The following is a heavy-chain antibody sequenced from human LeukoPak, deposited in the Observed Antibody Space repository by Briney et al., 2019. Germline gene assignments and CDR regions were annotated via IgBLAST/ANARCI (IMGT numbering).Heavy chain of an antibody. D-gene: IGHD3-16*02. V-gene: IGHV4-31*03. J-gene: IGHJ3*02. Sequence: SQTLSLTCTVSGGSISSGGYYWSWIRQHPGKGLEWIGYIYYSGSTYYNPSLKSRVTISVDTSKNQFSLKLSSVTAADTAVYYCARVRSTPLYDAFDIWGQGTMVTVSP. CDR3: ARVRSTPLYDAFDI. CDR2: IYYSGST. CDR1: GGSISSGGYY.